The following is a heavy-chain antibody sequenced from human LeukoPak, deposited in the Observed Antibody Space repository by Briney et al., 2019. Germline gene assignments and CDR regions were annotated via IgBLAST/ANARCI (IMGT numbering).Heavy chain of an antibody. D-gene: IGHD2-2*01. J-gene: IGHJ4*02. CDR2: INHSGST. Sequence: LETLSLTCAVYGGSFSGYYWSWIRQPPGKGLEWIGEINHSGSTNYNPSLKSRVTISVDTSKNQSSLKLSSVTAADTAVYYCARGKRYCSSTSCSYYFDYWGQGTLVTVSS. CDR1: GGSFSGYY. V-gene: IGHV4-34*01. CDR3: ARGKRYCSSTSCSYYFDY.